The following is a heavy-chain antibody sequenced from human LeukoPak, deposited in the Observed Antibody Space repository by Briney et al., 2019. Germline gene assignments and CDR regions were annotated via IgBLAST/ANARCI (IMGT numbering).Heavy chain of an antibody. J-gene: IGHJ4*02. CDR3: ARALQSTYTSTFDY. Sequence: GASVKVSCKASGYTFTSYDINWVRQATGQGLEWMGWMNPNSGNTGYAQKFQGRVTITRNTSISTAYMELSSLRSEDAAVYYCARALQSTYTSTFDYWGQGTLVTVSS. D-gene: IGHD1-14*01. CDR2: MNPNSGNT. CDR1: GYTFTSYD. V-gene: IGHV1-8*03.